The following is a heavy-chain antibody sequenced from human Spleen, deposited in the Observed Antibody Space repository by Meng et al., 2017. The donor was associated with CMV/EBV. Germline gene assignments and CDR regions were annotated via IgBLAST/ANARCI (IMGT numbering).Heavy chain of an antibody. CDR2: FSAGGGAT. D-gene: IGHD3-3*01. CDR3: AKDLRRGYYDSWSGYYFSH. CDR1: FSDYT. Sequence: FSDYTMSWVRQAPGKGLEWVSGFSAGGGATYYAGSVKGRFTISRDNFRNTLYLQMNSLRAEDTAVYYCAKDLRRGYYDSWSGYYFSHWGQGSLVTVSS. J-gene: IGHJ4*02. V-gene: IGHV3-23*01.